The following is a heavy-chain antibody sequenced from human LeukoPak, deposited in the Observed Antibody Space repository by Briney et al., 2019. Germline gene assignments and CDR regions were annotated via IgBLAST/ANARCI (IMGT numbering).Heavy chain of an antibody. J-gene: IGHJ4*02. CDR1: GYTFTSYD. CDR3: ARGLRDSGSGDY. D-gene: IGHD3-10*01. V-gene: IGHV1-8*03. Sequence: GASVKVSCKASGYTFTSYDINWVRQATGQGLEWMGWMNPNSGNTGYAQKFQGRVTIARNTSISTAYMELSSLRSEDTAVYYCARGLRDSGSGDYWGQGTLVTVSS. CDR2: MNPNSGNT.